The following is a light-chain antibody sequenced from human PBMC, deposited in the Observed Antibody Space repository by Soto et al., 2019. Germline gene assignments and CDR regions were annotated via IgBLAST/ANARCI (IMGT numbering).Light chain of an antibody. CDR3: ATWDVSLNGRV. J-gene: IGLJ3*02. Sequence: QSVLTQPPSTSGTPGQRVTISCSGSSSNIGSKTLNWFRQVPGTAPKLLIYNDNQRPSGVPDRFSGSKSGTSASLAISGLQSEDAADYYCATWDVSLNGRVFGGGTKLTVL. CDR2: NDN. V-gene: IGLV1-44*01. CDR1: SSNIGSKT.